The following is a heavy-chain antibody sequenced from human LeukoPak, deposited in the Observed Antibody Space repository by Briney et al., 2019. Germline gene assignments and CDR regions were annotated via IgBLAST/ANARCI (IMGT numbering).Heavy chain of an antibody. V-gene: IGHV1-18*01. CDR1: GYTFTSYG. Sequence: ASVKVSCKASGYTFTSYGISWVRQAPGQGLEWMGWISAYNGNTNYAQKLHGRVTMTTDTSTSTAYMELRSLRSDDTAVYYCARDPEHYDILTGYYDYWGQGTLVTVSS. J-gene: IGHJ4*02. CDR2: ISAYNGNT. CDR3: ARDPEHYDILTGYYDY. D-gene: IGHD3-9*01.